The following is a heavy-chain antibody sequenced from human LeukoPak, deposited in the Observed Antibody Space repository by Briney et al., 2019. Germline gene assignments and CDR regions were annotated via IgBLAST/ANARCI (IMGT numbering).Heavy chain of an antibody. CDR1: GFTFSRYG. Sequence: GGSLRLSCAAFGFTFSRYGMHWVRQAPGKGLEWVSYISSSSSTIYYADSVKGRFTISRDNAKNSLYLQMNSLRAEDTAVYYCARAHDFWSGYYQTFDYWGQGTLVTVSS. D-gene: IGHD3-3*01. CDR2: ISSSSSTI. CDR3: ARAHDFWSGYYQTFDY. V-gene: IGHV3-48*01. J-gene: IGHJ4*02.